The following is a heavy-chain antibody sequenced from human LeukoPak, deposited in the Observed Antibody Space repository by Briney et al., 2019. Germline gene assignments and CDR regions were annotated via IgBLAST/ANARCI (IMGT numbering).Heavy chain of an antibody. J-gene: IGHJ4*02. CDR1: GFTFSSYA. CDR2: ISASDGST. D-gene: IGHD6-19*01. Sequence: PGGSLRLSCAASGFTFSSYAMTWVRQAPGKGLEWVSAISASDGSTYYVDSVKGRFTISRDFSKNTLFLHMNSLRAEDTAVYYCAKLTSGWFEDFWGQGTLVTVSS. CDR3: AKLTSGWFEDF. V-gene: IGHV3-23*01.